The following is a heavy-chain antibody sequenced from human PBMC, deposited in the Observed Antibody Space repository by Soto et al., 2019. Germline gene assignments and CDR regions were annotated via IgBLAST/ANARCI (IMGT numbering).Heavy chain of an antibody. V-gene: IGHV1-46*01. Sequence: ASVKVSCKASGYTFTSYGITWVRQAPGQGLEWMGIINAYGGSTSYAQKFQGRVTMTRDTSTSTAYMELSSLRSEDTAVYYCARDLGYYYGSGSYFGAFDYWGQGTLVTVSS. CDR1: GYTFTSYG. D-gene: IGHD3-10*01. J-gene: IGHJ4*02. CDR2: INAYGGST. CDR3: ARDLGYYYGSGSYFGAFDY.